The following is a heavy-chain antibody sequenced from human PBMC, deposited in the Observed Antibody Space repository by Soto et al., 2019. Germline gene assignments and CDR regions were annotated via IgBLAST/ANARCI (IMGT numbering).Heavy chain of an antibody. CDR3: ARDTGDGTFDF. Sequence: ASVKVSCKASGYTFSSYAMHWVRQAPGQRLEWMGWINAGYGNTKSSQKFQDRVTISRDTSASTAYMELTSLRSEDTGLYYCARDTGDGTFDFWGQGTLVTGSS. V-gene: IGHV1-3*01. CDR1: GYTFSSYA. CDR2: INAGYGNT. D-gene: IGHD7-27*01. J-gene: IGHJ4*02.